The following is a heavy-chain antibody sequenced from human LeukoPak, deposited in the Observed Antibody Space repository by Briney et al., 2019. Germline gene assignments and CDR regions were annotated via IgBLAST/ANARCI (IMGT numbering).Heavy chain of an antibody. CDR3: AREVGAGYSSSWYELSFDY. CDR2: INPSGGST. J-gene: IGHJ4*02. CDR1: GYTFTSYY. D-gene: IGHD6-13*01. Sequence: ASVKVSCKASGYTFTSYYMHWVRQAPGQGLEWMGIINPSGGSTSYAQKFQGRVNMTRDTSASTVYMELSSLRSEDTAVYYCAREVGAGYSSSWYELSFDYWGQGTLVTVSS. V-gene: IGHV1-46*01.